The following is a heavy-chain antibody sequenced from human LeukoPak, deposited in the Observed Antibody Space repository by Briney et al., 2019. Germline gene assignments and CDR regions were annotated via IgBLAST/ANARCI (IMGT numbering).Heavy chain of an antibody. CDR1: GYTFTSYA. CDR2: INAGNGNT. V-gene: IGHV1-3*01. J-gene: IGHJ1*01. CDR3: ARGCGGDCPTAEYFQH. Sequence: ASVKVSCKASGYTFTSYAMHWVRQAPGQRLEWMGWINAGNGNTKYSQKFQGRVTITRDTSASTAYMELSSLRSEDTAVYYCARGCGGDCPTAEYFQHWGQGTLVAVSS. D-gene: IGHD2-21*02.